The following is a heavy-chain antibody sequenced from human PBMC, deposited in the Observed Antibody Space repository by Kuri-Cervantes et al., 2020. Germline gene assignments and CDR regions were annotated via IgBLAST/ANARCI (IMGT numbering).Heavy chain of an antibody. J-gene: IGHJ4*02. Sequence: SGPTLVKPTQTLTLTSTFSGFSLTTSRMRVNWIRQPPGKALEWLGRIDWDDGKFYSTSLKTRLTISKDTSKNQVVVTMTNMDPVDTATYYCARTAYGGNSAFEYWGQGTLVTVSS. CDR2: IDWDDGK. CDR3: ARTAYGGNSAFEY. V-gene: IGHV2-70*04. D-gene: IGHD4-23*01. CDR1: GFSLTTSRMR.